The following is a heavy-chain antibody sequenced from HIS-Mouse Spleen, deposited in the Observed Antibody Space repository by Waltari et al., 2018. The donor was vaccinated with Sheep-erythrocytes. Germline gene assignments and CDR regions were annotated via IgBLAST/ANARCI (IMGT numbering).Heavy chain of an antibody. CDR2: ISYDGSNK. D-gene: IGHD1-1*01. CDR3: AKVRTVNYWYFDL. CDR1: GFTFSSYG. V-gene: IGHV3-30*18. Sequence: QVQLVESGGGVVQPGRSLRLSCAASGFTFSSYGMHWVRQAPGKGLEWVAVISYDGSNKYYEDSVKGRFTISRDNSKNTLYLQMNSLRAEDTAVYYCAKVRTVNYWYFDLWGRGTLVTVSS. J-gene: IGHJ2*01.